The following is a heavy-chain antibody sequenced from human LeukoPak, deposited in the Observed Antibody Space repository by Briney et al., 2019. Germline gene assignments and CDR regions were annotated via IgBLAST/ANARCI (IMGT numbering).Heavy chain of an antibody. CDR3: ARDPGGSYYFDY. V-gene: IGHV1-69*13. J-gene: IGHJ4*02. CDR2: IIPIFGTA. Sequence: GASVKVSCKASGGTFSSYAISWVRQAPGQGLEWMGGIIPIFGTANYAQKFQGRVTITADESTSKAYMELSSLRSEDTAVYYCARDPGGSYYFDYWGQGTLVTVSS. D-gene: IGHD1-26*01. CDR1: GGTFSSYA.